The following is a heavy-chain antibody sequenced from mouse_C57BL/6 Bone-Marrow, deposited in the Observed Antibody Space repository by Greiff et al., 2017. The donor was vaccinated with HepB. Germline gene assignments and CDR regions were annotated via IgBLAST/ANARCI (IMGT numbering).Heavy chain of an antibody. CDR1: GYAFSSSW. D-gene: IGHD1-1*01. J-gene: IGHJ3*01. CDR3: AKGEDYGSSYGFAY. CDR2: IYPGDGDT. Sequence: QVQLKQSGPELVKPGASVKISCKASGYAFSSSWMNWVKQRPGKGLEWIGRIYPGDGDTNYNGKFKGKATLTADKSSSTAYMQLSSLTSEDSAVYFCAKGEDYGSSYGFAYWGQGTLVTVSA. V-gene: IGHV1-82*01.